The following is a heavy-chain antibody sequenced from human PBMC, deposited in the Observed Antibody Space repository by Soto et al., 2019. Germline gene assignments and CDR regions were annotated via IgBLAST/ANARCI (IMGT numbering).Heavy chain of an antibody. CDR3: ARVAGRIGSATYNWFDP. CDR1: GYSISSGYY. D-gene: IGHD3-10*01. CDR2: IYHSGST. V-gene: IGHV4-38-2*01. Sequence: SETLSLTCAVSGYSISSGYYWGWIRQPPGKGLEWIGSIYHSGSTYYNPSLRSRVTISVDTSKNQFSLKLSSVTAADTAVYYCARVAGRIGSATYNWFDPWGQGTLVTVS. J-gene: IGHJ5*02.